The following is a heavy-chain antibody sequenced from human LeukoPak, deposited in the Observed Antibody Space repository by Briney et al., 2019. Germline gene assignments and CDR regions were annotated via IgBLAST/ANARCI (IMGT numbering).Heavy chain of an antibody. CDR1: GGSISTYY. CDR2: IYYSGST. Sequence: PSETLSLTCTVSGGSISTYYWSWIRRSPGKGLEWIGYIYYSGSTNYNPSLKSRVTISVDTSKNQFFLKLSSVTAADTAVYYCAREYCSSTSCQFDYWGQGTLVTVSS. V-gene: IGHV4-59*13. CDR3: AREYCSSTSCQFDY. D-gene: IGHD2-2*01. J-gene: IGHJ4*02.